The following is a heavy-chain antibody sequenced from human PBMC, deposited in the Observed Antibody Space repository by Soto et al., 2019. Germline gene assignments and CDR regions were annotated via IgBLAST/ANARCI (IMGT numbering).Heavy chain of an antibody. Sequence: QVQLVQSGAEVKKPGASVKVSCKASGYTFTSYGISWVRQAPGQGLEWMGWISAYNGNTNYAQKLQGRVTMTTDTSPSTAYMELRSLRSDDTGVYYCVRVGSNYGSGSYYHDYWGQGTLVTVSS. D-gene: IGHD3-10*01. CDR3: VRVGSNYGSGSYYHDY. CDR1: GYTFTSYG. J-gene: IGHJ4*02. V-gene: IGHV1-18*01. CDR2: ISAYNGNT.